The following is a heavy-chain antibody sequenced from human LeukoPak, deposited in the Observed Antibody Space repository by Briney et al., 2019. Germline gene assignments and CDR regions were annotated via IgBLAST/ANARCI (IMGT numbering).Heavy chain of an antibody. J-gene: IGHJ4*02. D-gene: IGHD5-18*01. V-gene: IGHV1-2*02. CDR3: ARGVHNYGNFDF. CDR2: INPNSGGT. Sequence: ASVKVSCKASGYTFTGYYMHWVRQAPGQGLEWMGWINPNSGGTNYAQKFQGRVTMTRDTSISTAYMELNRLRSDDTAVYYCARGVHNYGNFDFWGQGTLVTVSS. CDR1: GYTFTGYY.